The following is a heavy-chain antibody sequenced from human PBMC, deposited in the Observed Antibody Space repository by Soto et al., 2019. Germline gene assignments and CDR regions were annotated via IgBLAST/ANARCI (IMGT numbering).Heavy chain of an antibody. Sequence: GGSLRLSCAASGFTFSSYWMHWVRQAPGKGLVWVSRINSDGSSTSYADSVKGRFTISRDNAKNTLYLQMNSLRAEDTAVYYCARDGDSSSWYGYYYGMDVWGQGTTVTVSS. V-gene: IGHV3-74*01. D-gene: IGHD6-13*01. CDR1: GFTFSSYW. CDR2: INSDGSST. CDR3: ARDGDSSSWYGYYYGMDV. J-gene: IGHJ6*02.